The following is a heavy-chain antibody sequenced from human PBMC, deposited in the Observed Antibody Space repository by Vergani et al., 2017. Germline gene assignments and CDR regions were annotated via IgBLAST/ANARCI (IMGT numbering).Heavy chain of an antibody. CDR1: GFTFSDYY. D-gene: IGHD5-18*01. J-gene: IGHJ4*02. CDR2: ISSSGSTI. CDR3: AKDQEDTAMVSYTPPSC. Sequence: QVQLVESGGGVVQPGRSLRLSCAASGFTFSDYYMSWIRQAPGKGLEWVSYISSSGSTIYYADSVKGRFTISRDNAKNSLYLQMNSLRAEDTAVYYCAKDQEDTAMVSYTPPSCWGQGTLVTVSS. V-gene: IGHV3-11*01.